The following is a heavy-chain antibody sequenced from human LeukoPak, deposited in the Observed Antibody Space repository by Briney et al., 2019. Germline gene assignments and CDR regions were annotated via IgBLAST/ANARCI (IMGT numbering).Heavy chain of an antibody. CDR1: GYTFTSYG. D-gene: IGHD6-19*01. CDR2: ISAYNGNT. CDR3: ARGSSPYSSGFYYYYGMDV. Sequence: ASVKVSCKASGYTFTSYGISWVRQAPGQGLEWMGWISAYNGNTNYAQKLQGRVTMTTDTSTSTAYMELRSLRSDDTAVYYCARGSSPYSSGFYYYYGMDVWGQGTTVTVSS. V-gene: IGHV1-18*01. J-gene: IGHJ6*02.